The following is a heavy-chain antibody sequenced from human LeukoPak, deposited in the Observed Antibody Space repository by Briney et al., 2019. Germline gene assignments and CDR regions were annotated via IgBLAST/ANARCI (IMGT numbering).Heavy chain of an antibody. CDR1: GYSFTSYW. Sequence: GESLKISCKGSGYSFTSYWIGWVRQMPGKGLEWMGIIYPGDSDTRYSPSFQGQVTISADKSISTAYLQWSSLKASDTAMYYCATSWGYYYDSSGYAFDIWGQGTMVTVSS. V-gene: IGHV5-51*01. J-gene: IGHJ3*02. CDR2: IYPGDSDT. D-gene: IGHD3-22*01. CDR3: ATSWGYYYDSSGYAFDI.